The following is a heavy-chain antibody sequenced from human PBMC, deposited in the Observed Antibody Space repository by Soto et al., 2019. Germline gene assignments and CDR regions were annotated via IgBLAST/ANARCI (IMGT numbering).Heavy chain of an antibody. J-gene: IGHJ3*02. Sequence: GGSLRLSCAASGFTFSSYAMSWVRQAPGKGLEWVSAISGSGGSTYYADSVKGRFTISRDNSKNTLYLQMNSLRAEDTAVYYCAKALGGLRYFDWYLDAFDIWGQGTMVTVSS. V-gene: IGHV3-23*01. CDR2: ISGSGGST. CDR3: AKALGGLRYFDWYLDAFDI. D-gene: IGHD3-9*01. CDR1: GFTFSSYA.